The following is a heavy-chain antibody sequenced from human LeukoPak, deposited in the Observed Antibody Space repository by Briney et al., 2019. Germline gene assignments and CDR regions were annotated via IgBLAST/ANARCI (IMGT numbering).Heavy chain of an antibody. CDR3: AGDGDAVSAAIAGAFDL. V-gene: IGHV4-4*08. Sequence: PSETLSLTCTVSGGSISSYYWSWIRQPPGKGLEWIGHVYSTGNTKYNPSLKSRVTISADTSKNQISLRLRSVTAADTAMFYCAGDGDAVSAAIAGAFDLWGRGTMVTVSS. CDR2: VYSTGNT. CDR1: GGSISSYY. J-gene: IGHJ3*01. D-gene: IGHD2-2*01.